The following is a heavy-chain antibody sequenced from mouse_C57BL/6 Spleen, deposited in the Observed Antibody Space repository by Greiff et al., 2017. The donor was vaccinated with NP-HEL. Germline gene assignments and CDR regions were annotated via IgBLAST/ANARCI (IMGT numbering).Heavy chain of an antibody. V-gene: IGHV1-20*01. J-gene: IGHJ4*01. CDR1: GYSFTGYF. D-gene: IGHD1-1*01. Sequence: VQLQQSGPELVKPGDSVKISCKASGYSFTGYFMNWVMQSHGKSLEWIGRINPYNGDTFYNQKFKGKATLTVDKSSSTAHMELRSLTSEDSAVFDYARGDGSSYRAMDYWGQGTSVTVSS. CDR2: INPYNGDT. CDR3: ARGDGSSYRAMDY.